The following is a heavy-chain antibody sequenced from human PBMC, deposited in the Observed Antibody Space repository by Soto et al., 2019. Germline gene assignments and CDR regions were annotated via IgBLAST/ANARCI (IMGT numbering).Heavy chain of an antibody. J-gene: IGHJ5*02. CDR3: ARIRETEVPAAIYLDP. CDR1: GGSISSYY. Sequence: PSETLSLTCTVSGGSISSYYWSWIRQPPGKGLEWIGYIYYSGSTNYNPSLKSRVTISVDTSKNQFSLKLSSVTAADTAVYYCARIRETEVPAAIYLDPWGQGALVTVSS. CDR2: IYYSGST. V-gene: IGHV4-59*08. D-gene: IGHD2-2*01.